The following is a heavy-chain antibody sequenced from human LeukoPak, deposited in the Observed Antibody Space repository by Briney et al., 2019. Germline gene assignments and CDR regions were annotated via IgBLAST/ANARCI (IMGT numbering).Heavy chain of an antibody. D-gene: IGHD5/OR15-5a*01. CDR1: GFTFSNYA. CDR3: ARDGSGYSVS. Sequence: PGGSLRLSCSASGFTFSNYAMHWVRQAPGKGLEHVSGISTYGGSTYYADSVKGRFIISRDNSKNTLYLQMSSLRAEDTAVYYCARDGSGYSVSWGQGTLVTVSS. J-gene: IGHJ5*02. V-gene: IGHV3-64D*06. CDR2: ISTYGGST.